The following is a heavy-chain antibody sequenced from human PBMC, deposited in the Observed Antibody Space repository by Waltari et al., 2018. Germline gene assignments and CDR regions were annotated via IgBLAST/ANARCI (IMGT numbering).Heavy chain of an antibody. CDR1: GGSISSYY. CDR3: ARGWTTRSYGMDV. V-gene: IGHV4-59*01. D-gene: IGHD4-17*01. CDR2: IYYSGST. Sequence: QVQLQESGPGLVKPSETLSLTCTVSGGSISSYYWRCIRQPPGKGLEWSGYIYYSGSTNYNPSLKSRVTISVDTSKNQFSLKLSSVTAADTAVYYCARGWTTRSYGMDVWGQGTTVTVSS. J-gene: IGHJ6*02.